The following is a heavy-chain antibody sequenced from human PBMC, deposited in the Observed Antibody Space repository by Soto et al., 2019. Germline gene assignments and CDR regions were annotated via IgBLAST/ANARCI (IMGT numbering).Heavy chain of an antibody. J-gene: IGHJ6*02. CDR1: GFTFSSYS. Sequence: PGGSLRLPCAASGFTFSSYSMNWVRQAPGKGLEWVSYISSSSSTIYYADSVKGRFTISRDNAKNSLYLQMNSLRDEDTAVYYCARGLRTGYGPYYYGMDVWGQGTTVTVSS. D-gene: IGHD1-1*01. V-gene: IGHV3-48*02. CDR2: ISSSSSTI. CDR3: ARGLRTGYGPYYYGMDV.